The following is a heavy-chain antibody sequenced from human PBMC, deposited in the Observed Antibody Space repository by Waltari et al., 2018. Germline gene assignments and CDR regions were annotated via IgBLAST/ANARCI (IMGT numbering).Heavy chain of an antibody. Sequence: QVQLVQSGAEVKKPGSSVKVSCKASGGTFSSYAISWVRQAPGQGLEWMGRIIPILGIANDAQKFQGRVTITADKSTSTAYMELSSLRSEDTAVYYCARVYCSSTSCEGAFDIWGQGTMVTVSS. V-gene: IGHV1-69*09. CDR1: GGTFSSYA. CDR3: ARVYCSSTSCEGAFDI. D-gene: IGHD2-2*01. CDR2: IIPILGIA. J-gene: IGHJ3*02.